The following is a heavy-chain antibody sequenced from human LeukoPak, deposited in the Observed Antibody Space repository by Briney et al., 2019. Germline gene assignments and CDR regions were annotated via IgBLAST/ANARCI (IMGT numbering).Heavy chain of an antibody. CDR2: IYYSGST. CDR1: GGSISSYY. Sequence: SETLSLTCTVSGGSISSYYWSWIRKPPGKGLEWIGYIYYSGSTNYNPSLKSRVTISVDTSKNQFALKLSSVTAADTAVYYCARSRGGYLDYWGQGTLVTVSS. D-gene: IGHD2-15*01. J-gene: IGHJ4*02. V-gene: IGHV4-59*08. CDR3: ARSRGGYLDY.